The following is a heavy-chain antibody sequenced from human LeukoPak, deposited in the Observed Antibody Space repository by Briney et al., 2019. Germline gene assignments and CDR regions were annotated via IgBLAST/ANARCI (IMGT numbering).Heavy chain of an antibody. Sequence: PGGSLRLSCAASGFNFSTYVMSWVRQAPGKGLEWVSVIYSGGSTYYADSVKGRFTISRDNSKNTLYLQVNSLRAEDTAVYYCARDGGYSYGYYYYGMDVWGKGTTVTVSS. D-gene: IGHD5-18*01. CDR2: IYSGGST. J-gene: IGHJ6*04. V-gene: IGHV3-53*01. CDR1: GFNFSTYV. CDR3: ARDGGYSYGYYYYGMDV.